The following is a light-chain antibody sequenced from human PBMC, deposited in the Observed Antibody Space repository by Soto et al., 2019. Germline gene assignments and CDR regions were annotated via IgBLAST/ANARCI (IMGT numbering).Light chain of an antibody. V-gene: IGLV2-8*01. Sequence: QSALTQPPSASGSPGHSVTISCTGTSSDVGGHDYVSWYQHHPGRTPKLIIYEVTKRPSGVPDRFSGSKSGSTASLTVSGLQAEDEADYYCSSYGGSSKWVFGGGNKLTVL. CDR2: EVT. J-gene: IGLJ3*02. CDR3: SSYGGSSKWV. CDR1: SSDVGGHDY.